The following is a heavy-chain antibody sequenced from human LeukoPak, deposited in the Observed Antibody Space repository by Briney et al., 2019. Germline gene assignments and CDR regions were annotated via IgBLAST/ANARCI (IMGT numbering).Heavy chain of an antibody. CDR2: IYRSGST. Sequence: SETLSLTCTVSGGSISSSSYYWGWIRQPPGKGLEWIGNIYRSGSTYYNPSLKSRVTISVDTPKNQFSLKVSSVTAADTAVFYCARRIGGSAEIDYWGQGTLVTVSS. J-gene: IGHJ4*02. CDR3: ARRIGGSAEIDY. CDR1: GGSISSSSYY. D-gene: IGHD1-26*01. V-gene: IGHV4-39*01.